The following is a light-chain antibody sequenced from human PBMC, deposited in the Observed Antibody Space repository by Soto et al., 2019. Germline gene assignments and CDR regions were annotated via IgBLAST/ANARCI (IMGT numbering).Light chain of an antibody. CDR3: QQYNNWPWT. CDR1: QSVSSN. Sequence: EIVLTQSPGTLSLSPGERATLSCRASQSVSSNLAWYQQKPGQAPRLLIYGASTRATGIPVRFSGSGSGTEFTLTISSLQSEDFAVYYCQQYNNWPWTFGQGTKVDIK. CDR2: GAS. J-gene: IGKJ1*01. V-gene: IGKV3-15*01.